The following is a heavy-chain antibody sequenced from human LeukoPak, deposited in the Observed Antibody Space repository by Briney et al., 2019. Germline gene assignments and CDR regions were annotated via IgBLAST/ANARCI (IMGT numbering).Heavy chain of an antibody. CDR3: ARDYLSQMIFDDY. D-gene: IGHD3/OR15-3a*01. Sequence: GSLILSCAASGFTFSSYGMHWVRRAPGKGLEWVAVIWYDGSNKYYADSVKGRFTIPRDNSKNTLYLQMNSLRAEDTAVYYCARDYLSQMIFDDYWGQGTLVTVSS. J-gene: IGHJ4*02. CDR1: GFTFSSYG. CDR2: IWYDGSNK. V-gene: IGHV3-33*01.